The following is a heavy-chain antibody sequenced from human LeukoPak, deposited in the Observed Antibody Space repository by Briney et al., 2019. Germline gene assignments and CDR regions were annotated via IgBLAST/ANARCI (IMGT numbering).Heavy chain of an antibody. J-gene: IGHJ4*02. V-gene: IGHV3-21*01. D-gene: IGHD1-1*01. CDR1: GFTFSTYS. CDR3: TRAPPPIQLERPGTYDY. CDR2: ISSSSSYI. Sequence: PGGSVRLSCAASGFTFSTYSMNWVRQAPGKGLEWVSSISSSSSYIFYADSVKGRFTISRDNAKNSLYLQMNSLRAEDTAVYYCTRAPPPIQLERPGTYDYWGQGSLVTVSS.